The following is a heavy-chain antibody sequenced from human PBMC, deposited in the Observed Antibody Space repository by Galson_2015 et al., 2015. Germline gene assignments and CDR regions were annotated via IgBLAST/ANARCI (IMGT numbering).Heavy chain of an antibody. Sequence: SLRLSCAASGFTFSSYWMHWVRHAPGKGLVWVSRINSDGSSTSYADSVKGRFTISRDNAKNTLYLQMNSLRAEDTAVYYCARVVAGGPEYFQHWGQGTLVTVSS. V-gene: IGHV3-74*01. J-gene: IGHJ1*01. CDR2: INSDGSST. CDR1: GFTFSSYW. D-gene: IGHD5-12*01. CDR3: ARVVAGGPEYFQH.